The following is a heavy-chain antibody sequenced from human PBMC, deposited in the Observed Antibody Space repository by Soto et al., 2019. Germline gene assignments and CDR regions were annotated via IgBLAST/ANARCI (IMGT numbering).Heavy chain of an antibody. V-gene: IGHV1-18*01. J-gene: IGHJ6*03. D-gene: IGHD4-17*01. CDR2: ISAYNGNT. CDR1: GYTFTSYG. Sequence: ASVKVSCKASGYTFTSYGISWVRQAPGQGLEWMGWISAYNGNTDYAQKLQGRVTMTTDTSTSTAYMELRSLRSDDTAVYYCAVTVTEGDYYYYYYMDVWGKGTTVTVSS. CDR3: AVTVTEGDYYYYYYMDV.